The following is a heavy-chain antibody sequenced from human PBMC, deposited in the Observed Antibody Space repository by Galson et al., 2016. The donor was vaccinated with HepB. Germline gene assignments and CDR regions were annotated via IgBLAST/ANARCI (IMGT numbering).Heavy chain of an antibody. CDR1: GDSVSSNSAA. CDR3: ARGVGFLEYLSYIPAYYYFHGMDV. V-gene: IGHV6-1*01. CDR2: TYYRSKWYN. J-gene: IGHJ6*02. Sequence: CAISGDSVSSNSAAWNWIRQSPSRGLEWLGRTYYRSKWYNDFAVSVKSRITINPDTYKNQFSLQLKYVTPEDTAVYYCARGVGFLEYLSYIPAYYYFHGMDVWGQGTTVTVSS. D-gene: IGHD3-3*02.